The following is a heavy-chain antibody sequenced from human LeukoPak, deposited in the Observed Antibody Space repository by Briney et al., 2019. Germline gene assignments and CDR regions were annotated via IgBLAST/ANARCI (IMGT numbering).Heavy chain of an antibody. V-gene: IGHV4-59*08. CDR1: GGSSSGFY. D-gene: IGHD6-19*01. Sequence: SESLSLTCTVSGGSSSGFYWSWIRQPPGKGLEWVGYVYNSEYTSYNPSLKSRVSISFDTSKNQFSLTLTSVTAADTAVYFCARNWGSGGSYIFDYWGQGTLVTVSS. J-gene: IGHJ4*02. CDR3: ARNWGSGGSYIFDY. CDR2: VYNSEYT.